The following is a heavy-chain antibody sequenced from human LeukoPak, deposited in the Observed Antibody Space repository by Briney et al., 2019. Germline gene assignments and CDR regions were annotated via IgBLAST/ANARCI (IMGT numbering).Heavy chain of an antibody. CDR3: ARQSSRWFAHNAFDI. J-gene: IGHJ3*02. Sequence: GESLKISCKGSGDSFSSYCIGWVRQMPGKGLEWMGIIYPGDSDTRYSPSFQGQVTISADKSISTAYLQWSSLKASDTAMYYCARQSSRWFAHNAFDIWGQGTMVTVSS. D-gene: IGHD6-13*01. CDR1: GDSFSSYC. V-gene: IGHV5-51*01. CDR2: IYPGDSDT.